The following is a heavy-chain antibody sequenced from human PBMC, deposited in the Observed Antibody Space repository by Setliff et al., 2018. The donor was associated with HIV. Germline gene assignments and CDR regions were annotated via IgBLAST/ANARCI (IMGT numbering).Heavy chain of an antibody. D-gene: IGHD3-16*01. CDR1: GFSVNTGYY. Sequence: SETLSLTCNVSGFSVNTGYYWGWIRQSPGRGLQWIASILHSGSTYFNPSLRSRVTISIDTSKNQFFLDLKFVTAADTAVYYCARRTIWGDAFDIWGQGTMVTVSS. CDR3: ARRTIWGDAFDI. J-gene: IGHJ3*02. CDR2: ILHSGST. V-gene: IGHV4-38-2*02.